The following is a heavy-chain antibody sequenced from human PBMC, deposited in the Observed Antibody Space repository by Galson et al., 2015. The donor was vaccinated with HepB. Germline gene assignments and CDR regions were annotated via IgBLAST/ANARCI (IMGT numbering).Heavy chain of an antibody. D-gene: IGHD5-12*01. V-gene: IGHV3-30*04. CDR2: ISYDGSNK. J-gene: IGHJ4*02. Sequence: SLRLSCAASGFTFSSYAMHWVRQAPGKGLEWVAVISYDGSNKYYADSVKGRFTISRDNSKNTLYLQMNSLRAEDTAVYYCARAIEGGYSGYGTTYWGQGTLVTVSS. CDR3: ARAIEGGYSGYGTTY. CDR1: GFTFSSYA.